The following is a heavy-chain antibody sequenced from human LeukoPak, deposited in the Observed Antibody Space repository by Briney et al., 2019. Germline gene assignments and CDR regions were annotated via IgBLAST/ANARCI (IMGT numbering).Heavy chain of an antibody. CDR1: GGSISSGSHY. CDR3: ARDIHYYGSGSYSLFDY. D-gene: IGHD3-10*01. CDR2: IYTSGST. Sequence: SETLSLTCTVSGGSISSGSHYWSWIRQPAGKGLEWIGRIYTSGSTNYNPSLESRVTISVDTSKNQFSLKLSPVTAADTAVYYCARDIHYYGSGSYSLFDYWGQGTLVTVSS. V-gene: IGHV4-61*02. J-gene: IGHJ4*02.